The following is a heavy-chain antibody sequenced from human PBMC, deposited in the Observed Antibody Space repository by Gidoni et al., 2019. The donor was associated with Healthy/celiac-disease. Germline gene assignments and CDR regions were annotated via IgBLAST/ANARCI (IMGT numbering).Heavy chain of an antibody. CDR1: GGSISSAGYH. V-gene: IGHV4-31*03. CDR2: IYYSGST. CDR3: ARDLRYCSSTSCYNYFDY. Sequence: QVQLQESGPGLVKPSQTLSLTCTVPGGSISSAGYHWRWIRQHPGKGLEWIGYIYYSGSTYYNPSLKSRVTISVDTSKNQFSLKLSSVTAADTAVYYCARDLRYCSSTSCYNYFDYWGQGTLVTVSS. J-gene: IGHJ4*02. D-gene: IGHD2-2*02.